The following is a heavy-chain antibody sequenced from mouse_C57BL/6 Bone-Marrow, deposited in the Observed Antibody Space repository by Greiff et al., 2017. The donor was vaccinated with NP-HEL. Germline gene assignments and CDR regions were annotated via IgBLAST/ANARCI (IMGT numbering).Heavy chain of an antibody. J-gene: IGHJ4*01. D-gene: IGHD1-1*01. CDR3: AKNIPITTGVATRDYAMDY. CDR1: GFSLTSYG. V-gene: IGHV2-5*01. CDR2: IWRGGST. Sequence: VQLQQSGPGLVQPSQSLSITCTVSGFSLTSYGVHWVRQSPGKGLEWLGVIWRGGSTDYNAAFMSRLSITKDNSKSQVFFKMNSLQADDTAIYYCAKNIPITTGVATRDYAMDYWGQGTSVTVSS.